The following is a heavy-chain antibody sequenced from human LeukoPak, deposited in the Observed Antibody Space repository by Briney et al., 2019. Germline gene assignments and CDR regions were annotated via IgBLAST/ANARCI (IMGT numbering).Heavy chain of an antibody. CDR3: ARDRTNDYGHNVGAFDI. V-gene: IGHV3-7*01. J-gene: IGHJ3*02. CDR1: GFTFSDYW. CDR2: MKQDGSEK. Sequence: RGSLRLSCAASGFTFSDYWMSWVRQAPGKGLEWVANMKQDGSEKYYMDSVKGRFTISRDNAKNSLYLQMNSLRAEDTAVYYCARDRTNDYGHNVGAFDIWGRGTLVTVSS. D-gene: IGHD4-17*01.